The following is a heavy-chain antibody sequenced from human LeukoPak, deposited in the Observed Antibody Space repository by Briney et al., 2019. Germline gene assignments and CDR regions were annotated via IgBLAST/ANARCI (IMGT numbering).Heavy chain of an antibody. CDR3: ARDWTYYDFWSGYRPDAFDI. Sequence: GGSLRLSCAGSGFTFNNYPISWVRQTPGKGLEWVSAITGGADSTYYADSVKGRFTISRDNAKNSLYLQMNSLRAEDTAVYYCARDWTYYDFWSGYRPDAFDIWGQGTMVTVSS. V-gene: IGHV3-23*01. CDR2: ITGGADST. D-gene: IGHD3-3*01. J-gene: IGHJ3*02. CDR1: GFTFNNYP.